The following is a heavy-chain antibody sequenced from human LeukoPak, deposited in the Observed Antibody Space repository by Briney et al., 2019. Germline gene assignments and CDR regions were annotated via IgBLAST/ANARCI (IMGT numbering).Heavy chain of an antibody. CDR1: GFIVSSNY. D-gene: IGHD4/OR15-4a*01. J-gene: IGHJ4*02. V-gene: IGHV3-7*01. CDR3: ARTIRGY. Sequence: GGSLRLSCAASGFIVSSNYMSWVRQAPGKGLEWVANIKDDGSESYYVDSVKGRFTISRDNAKNSLYLQMTSLRDEDTAVYYCARTIRGYWGQGTLVTVSS. CDR2: IKDDGSES.